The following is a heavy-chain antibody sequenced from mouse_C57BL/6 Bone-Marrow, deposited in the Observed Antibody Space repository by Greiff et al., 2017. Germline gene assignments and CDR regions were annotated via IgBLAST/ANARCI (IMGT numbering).Heavy chain of an antibody. D-gene: IGHD2-4*01. CDR1: GSTFTSYW. J-gene: IGHJ3*01. Sequence: VQLQQPGAELVMPGASVKLSCKASGSTFTSYWIHWVKQRPGQGLEWIGELDPSDSYTNYTQKFKGKSTLTVEKSSSTAYMQLSSLTSEDSAVYFCARNYDYDVECADWGQGTLVTVSA. CDR2: LDPSDSYT. CDR3: ARNYDYDVECAD. V-gene: IGHV1-69*01.